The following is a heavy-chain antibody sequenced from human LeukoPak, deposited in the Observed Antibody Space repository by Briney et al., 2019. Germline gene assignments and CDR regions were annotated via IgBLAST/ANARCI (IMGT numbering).Heavy chain of an antibody. J-gene: IGHJ4*02. D-gene: IGHD5-24*01. CDR3: ASRDGYKFGY. CDR2: IYTGGST. CDR1: GFSVCDNY. V-gene: IGHV3-53*01. Sequence: GGSLRLSCAASGFSVCDNYMSWVRQAPGKGLEWVSVIYTGGSTYYADSVRGRFTISRDNSKNTLFLQMNSLRAEDTAVYYCASRDGYKFGYWGQGILVTVSS.